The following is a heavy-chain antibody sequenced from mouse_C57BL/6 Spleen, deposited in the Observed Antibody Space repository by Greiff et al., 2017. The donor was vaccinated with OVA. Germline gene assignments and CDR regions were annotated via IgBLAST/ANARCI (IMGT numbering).Heavy chain of an antibody. Sequence: EVMLVESGGGLVQPGGSLSLSCAASGFTFTDYYMSWVRQPPGKALEWLGFIRNKANGYTTEYNASVKGRFTISRDNSQSILYLQMNALRAEDSATYYCARYISGYWYVDVWGTGTTVTVSS. CDR2: IRNKANGYTT. V-gene: IGHV7-3*01. D-gene: IGHD3-1*01. CDR3: ARYISGYWYVDV. CDR1: GFTFTDYY. J-gene: IGHJ1*03.